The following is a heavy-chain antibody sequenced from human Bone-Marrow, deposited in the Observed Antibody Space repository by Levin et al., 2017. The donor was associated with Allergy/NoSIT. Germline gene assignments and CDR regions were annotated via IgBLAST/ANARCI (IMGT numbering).Heavy chain of an antibody. J-gene: IGHJ5*02. CDR2: ISAYNGNT. Sequence: ASVKVSCKASGYTFTSYGISWVRQAPGQGLEWMGWISAYNGNTNYAQKLQGRVTMTTDTSTSTAYMELRSLRSDDTAVYYCARTFSIAVAGSGPWFDPWGQGTLVTVSS. CDR3: ARTFSIAVAGSGPWFDP. CDR1: GYTFTSYG. V-gene: IGHV1-18*01. D-gene: IGHD6-19*01.